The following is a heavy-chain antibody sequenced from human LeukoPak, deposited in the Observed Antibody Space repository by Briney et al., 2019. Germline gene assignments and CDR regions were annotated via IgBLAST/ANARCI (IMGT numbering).Heavy chain of an antibody. CDR3: ARHADDLRTHFDY. CDR2: IYYSGST. D-gene: IGHD1-1*01. V-gene: IGHV4-39*01. Sequence: KSSGTLSLTCTVSGGSISSSSYYWGWIRQPPGKGLEWIGSIYYSGSTYYNPSLKSRVTISVDTSKNQFSLKLSSVTAADTAVYYCARHADDLRTHFDYWGQGTLVTVSS. CDR1: GGSISSSSYY. J-gene: IGHJ4*02.